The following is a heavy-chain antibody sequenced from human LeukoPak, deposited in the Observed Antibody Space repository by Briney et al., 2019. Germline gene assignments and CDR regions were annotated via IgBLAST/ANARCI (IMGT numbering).Heavy chain of an antibody. CDR2: ISRTGNSI. D-gene: IGHD6-13*01. CDR3: ARGPYSSNWYVDY. J-gene: IGHJ4*02. CDR1: GFTFSTYE. Sequence: GGSLILSCAASGFTFSTYEMNWVRLAPGKGLEWISYISRTGNSIYYADSVKGRFTISRDSAKNSLYLQMNSLRAEDTAVYYCARGPYSSNWYVDYWGQGTLVTVAS. V-gene: IGHV3-48*03.